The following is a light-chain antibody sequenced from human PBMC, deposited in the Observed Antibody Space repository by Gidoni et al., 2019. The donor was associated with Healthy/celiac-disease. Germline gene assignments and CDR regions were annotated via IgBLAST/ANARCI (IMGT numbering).Light chain of an antibody. V-gene: IGLV3-1*01. CDR3: QACDSSTAV. CDR1: KLGDKY. J-gene: IGLJ2*01. Sequence: SYELTQPPSVYVSPGQTASITCSGDKLGDKYACWYQQKPGQSPVLVMYQDSKRPSGIPERFSGSNSGNTATLTISGTQAMDEADYYCQACDSSTAVFGGGTKLTVL. CDR2: QDS.